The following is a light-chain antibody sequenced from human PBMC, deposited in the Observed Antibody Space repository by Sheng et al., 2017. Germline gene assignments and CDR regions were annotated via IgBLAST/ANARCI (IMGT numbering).Light chain of an antibody. J-gene: IGLJ3*02. Sequence: QSVLTQPPSVSAAPGQKVTISCSGSRSNIENNFVSWYQQFPGTAPKLLIYDDNRRRSGIPDRFSGSKSGTSATLDITGLQTGDEADFYCATWDNSLDNWVFGGGTKLTVL. CDR2: DDN. CDR3: ATWDNSLDNWV. V-gene: IGLV1-51*01. CDR1: RSNIENNF.